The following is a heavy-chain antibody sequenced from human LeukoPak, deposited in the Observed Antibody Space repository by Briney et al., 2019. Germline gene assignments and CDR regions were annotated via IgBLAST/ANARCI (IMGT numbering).Heavy chain of an antibody. CDR2: INHSGST. D-gene: IGHD6-19*01. V-gene: IGHV4-34*01. J-gene: IGHJ4*02. CDR3: ARGRSSGWYFDY. CDR1: GGSFSGYY. Sequence: SETLSLTCAVYGGSFSGYYWSWIRQPPGKGLEWIGEINHSGSTNYNPSLKSRVTTSVDTSKNQFSLKLSSVTAADTAVYYCARGRSSGWYFDYWGQGTLVTVSS.